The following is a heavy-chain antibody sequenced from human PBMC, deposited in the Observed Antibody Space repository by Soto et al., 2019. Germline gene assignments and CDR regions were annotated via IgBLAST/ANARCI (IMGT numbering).Heavy chain of an antibody. CDR1: GFSFSVHG. D-gene: IGHD2-21*01. Sequence: EMLLVESGGGLVQPGGSLRLSCVGSGFSFSVHGMHWVRQAPGKGMEFVADISSNGGSRHYADSVRGRFTISRDNVKNTVYLEMGSLRLDDKGIYYCARDVAATIWGQGTPVSVSS. CDR2: ISSNGGSR. CDR3: ARDVAATI. J-gene: IGHJ4*02. V-gene: IGHV3-64*07.